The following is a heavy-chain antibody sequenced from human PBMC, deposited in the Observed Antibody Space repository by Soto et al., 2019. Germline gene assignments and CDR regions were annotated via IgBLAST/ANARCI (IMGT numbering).Heavy chain of an antibody. D-gene: IGHD7-27*01. Sequence: SETMSLTCSASGDSISNLDYFWAWIRQPPGQALEYIGYIYKSATTSYNPSFESRVAISVDTSKSQFSLNVTSVTAADTAVYFCARGRYCLTGRCFPNWFDSWGQGALVTVSS. CDR3: ARGRYCLTGRCFPNWFDS. CDR1: GDSISNLDYF. CDR2: IYKSATT. J-gene: IGHJ5*01. V-gene: IGHV4-30-4*01.